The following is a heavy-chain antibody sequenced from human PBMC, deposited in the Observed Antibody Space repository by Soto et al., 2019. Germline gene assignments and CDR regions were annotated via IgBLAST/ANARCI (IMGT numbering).Heavy chain of an antibody. CDR3: ARLQFDEGFDY. Sequence: PSETLSLTCAVSGGSISGGGFSWSWIRQPPGKGLEWIGYILHTGGTQYNPSLKSRVSMSVDKSKNQFSLHLTSLTAADTAVYYCARLQFDEGFDYWGQGALVTVSS. V-gene: IGHV4-30-2*01. CDR2: ILHTGGT. D-gene: IGHD1-1*01. J-gene: IGHJ4*02. CDR1: GGSISGGGFS.